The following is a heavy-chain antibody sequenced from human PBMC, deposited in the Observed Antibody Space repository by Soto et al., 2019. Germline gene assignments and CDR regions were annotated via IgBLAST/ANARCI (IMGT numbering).Heavy chain of an antibody. CDR1: GFTFSSYS. Sequence: GGSLRLSCAASGFTFSSYSMNWVRQAPGKGLEWVSSISSSSSYIYYADSVKGRFTISRDNAKNSLYLQMNSLRAEDTAVYYCARDFGGPLSGPSYMDVWGKGTTVTVSS. CDR3: ARDFGGPLSGPSYMDV. D-gene: IGHD1-26*01. J-gene: IGHJ6*03. CDR2: ISSSSSYI. V-gene: IGHV3-21*01.